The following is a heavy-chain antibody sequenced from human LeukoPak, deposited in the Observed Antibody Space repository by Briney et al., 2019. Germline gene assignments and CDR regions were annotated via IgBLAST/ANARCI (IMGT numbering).Heavy chain of an antibody. CDR2: ISSSGSTI. D-gene: IGHD3-10*01. CDR1: GFTFSSYE. V-gene: IGHV3-48*03. J-gene: IGHJ5*02. CDR3: ARDNGDLNSGPVGFDP. Sequence: PGGSLRLSCAASGFTFSSYEMNWVRQAPGKGLEWVSYISSSGSTIYYADSVKGRFTISRDNAKNSLYLQMNSLRAEDTAVYYCARDNGDLNSGPVGFDPWGQGTLVTVSS.